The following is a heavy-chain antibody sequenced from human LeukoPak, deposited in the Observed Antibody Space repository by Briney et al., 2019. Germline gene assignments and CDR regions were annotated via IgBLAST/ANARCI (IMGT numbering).Heavy chain of an antibody. J-gene: IGHJ4*02. V-gene: IGHV3-30-3*01. CDR3: ARDPALLRGLDY. CDR1: GLTFSSYA. Sequence: GGSLRLSCAASGLTFSSYAMHWVRQAPGKGLEWVAVISYDGSNKYYADSVKGRFTISRDNSKNTLYLQMNSLRAEDTAVYYCARDPALLRGLDYWGQGTLVTVSS. D-gene: IGHD3-10*01. CDR2: ISYDGSNK.